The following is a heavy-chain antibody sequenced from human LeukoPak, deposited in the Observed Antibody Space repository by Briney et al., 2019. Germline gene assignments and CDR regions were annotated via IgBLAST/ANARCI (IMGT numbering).Heavy chain of an antibody. J-gene: IGHJ4*02. Sequence: GGSLRLSCTASGFTFGDYAMSWVRQAPGKGLEWVGFIRSKAYGGTTEYAASVKGRFTISRDDSKSIAYLQMNSLKTEDTAVYYCTRVRTGLGFDYWGQGTLVTVSS. CDR1: GFTFGDYA. CDR3: TRVRTGLGFDY. D-gene: IGHD3/OR15-3a*01. CDR2: IRSKAYGGTT. V-gene: IGHV3-49*04.